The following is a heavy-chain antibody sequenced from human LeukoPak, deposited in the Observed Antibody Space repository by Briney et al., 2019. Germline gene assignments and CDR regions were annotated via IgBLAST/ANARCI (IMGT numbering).Heavy chain of an antibody. V-gene: IGHV1-3*01. CDR1: GYTFSRYG. D-gene: IGHD3-16*01. CDR2: INAGNENT. CDR3: ARDLYGDYFDY. Sequence: ASVKVSCKAAGYTFSRYGMHWVRQAPGQRLEWMGWINAGNENTKYSQKFQGRVSITRDTSASTAYMELSSLTSEDTAVYYCARDLYGDYFDYWGQGTLVTVSS. J-gene: IGHJ4*02.